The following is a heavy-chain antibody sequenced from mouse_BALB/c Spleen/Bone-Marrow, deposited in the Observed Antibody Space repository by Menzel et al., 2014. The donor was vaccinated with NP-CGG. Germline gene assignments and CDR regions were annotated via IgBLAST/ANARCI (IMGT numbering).Heavy chain of an antibody. V-gene: IGHV5-6-3*01. CDR1: GFTFSNYG. Sequence: EVKLMESGGGLVQPGGSLKLSCAASGFTFSNYGMSWVRQTPDKRQEFVATINTNGGDTYYPDSVKGRFTISRDNAKNTLYLQMSSLKSEDTAMYYCARGDDYVSWLAYWGQGTLVTVSA. CDR3: ARGDDYVSWLAY. CDR2: INTNGGDT. D-gene: IGHD2-4*01. J-gene: IGHJ3*01.